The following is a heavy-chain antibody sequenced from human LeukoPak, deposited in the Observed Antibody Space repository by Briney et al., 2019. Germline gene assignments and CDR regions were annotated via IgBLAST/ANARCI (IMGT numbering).Heavy chain of an antibody. CDR1: GFTFSSYW. Sequence: GGSLRLSCAASGFTFSSYWMTWVRQAPGKGLEWVANIKQDGSAKHYVGSVQGRFAISRDNAKTSLYLQMNSLRAEDTAVYYCARDYYASGTHDFWGQGTLVTVSS. CDR2: IKQDGSAK. V-gene: IGHV3-7*04. J-gene: IGHJ4*02. D-gene: IGHD3-10*01. CDR3: ARDYYASGTHDF.